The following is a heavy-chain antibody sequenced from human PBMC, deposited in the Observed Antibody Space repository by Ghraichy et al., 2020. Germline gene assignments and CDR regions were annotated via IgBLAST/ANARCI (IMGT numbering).Heavy chain of an antibody. CDR3: ARHHFWSGYYHSLYYFDY. CDR2: INPNSGGT. V-gene: IGHV1-2*04. CDR1: GYTFTGYY. J-gene: IGHJ4*02. Sequence: ASVKVSCKASGYTFTGYYMHWVRQAPGQGLEWMGWINPNSGGTNYAQKFQGWVTMTRDTSISTAYMELSRLRSDDTAVYYCARHHFWSGYYHSLYYFDYWGQGTLVTVSS. D-gene: IGHD3-3*01.